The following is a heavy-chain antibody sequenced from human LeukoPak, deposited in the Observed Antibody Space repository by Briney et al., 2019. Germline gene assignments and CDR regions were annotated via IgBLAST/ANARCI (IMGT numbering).Heavy chain of an antibody. D-gene: IGHD5-18*01. CDR2: ISSSGSTI. Sequence: PGGSLRLSCAASGFTFSDYYMSWIRQAPGKGLEWDSYISSSGSTIYYADSVKGRFTISRDNAKNSLYLQMNSLRAEDTAVYYCARERIRSYGYPNYFDYWGQGTLVTVSS. CDR1: GFTFSDYY. J-gene: IGHJ4*02. V-gene: IGHV3-11*01. CDR3: ARERIRSYGYPNYFDY.